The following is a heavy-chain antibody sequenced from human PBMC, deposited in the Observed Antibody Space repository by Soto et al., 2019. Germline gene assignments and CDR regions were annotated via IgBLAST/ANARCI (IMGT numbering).Heavy chain of an antibody. CDR3: ARENDGDYGD. J-gene: IGHJ4*01. Sequence: QVQLVQSGAEVKKPGASVKVSCKASGYTFTTYGISWVRQAPGQGREWMGWISTCNAITKFAQKIQGRVTTPTDTSSSTADMEVMSRRSDGTDVYYCARENDGDYGDWGQGTLVTVSS. CDR1: GYTFTTYG. D-gene: IGHD4-17*01. CDR2: ISTCNAIT. V-gene: IGHV1-18*01.